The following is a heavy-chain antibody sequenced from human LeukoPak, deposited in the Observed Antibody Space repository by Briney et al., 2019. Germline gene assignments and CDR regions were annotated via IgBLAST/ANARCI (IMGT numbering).Heavy chain of an antibody. V-gene: IGHV1-18*01. CDR2: SSAYNGNT. CDR1: GYTFTSYG. D-gene: IGHD2-2*01. J-gene: IGHJ6*03. Sequence: ASVKVSCKTSGYTFTSYGISWVRQAPGQGLEWMGWSSAYNGNTNYAQKFQGRVTMTRDTSISTAYLELSRLRSDDTAVYYCARTAYCSSTSCRMAYYMDVWGKGTTVTVSS. CDR3: ARTAYCSSTSCRMAYYMDV.